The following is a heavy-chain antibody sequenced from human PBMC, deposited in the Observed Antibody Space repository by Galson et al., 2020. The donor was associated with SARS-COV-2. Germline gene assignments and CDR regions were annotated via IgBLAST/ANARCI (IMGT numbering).Heavy chain of an antibody. CDR3: AKKRDGSGWAYYDMDV. D-gene: IGHD6-19*01. V-gene: IGHV3-23*01. CDR2: IIGSGDST. J-gene: IGHJ6*02. Sequence: GGSLRLSCAASGFTFSSYAMSWVRQAPGQGLEWVSVIIGSGDSTYYADSVKGRFTISRDNSKDTLSLQLNSLRAEDTAVYYCAKKRDGSGWAYYDMDVWGQGTTVTVSS. CDR1: GFTFSSYA.